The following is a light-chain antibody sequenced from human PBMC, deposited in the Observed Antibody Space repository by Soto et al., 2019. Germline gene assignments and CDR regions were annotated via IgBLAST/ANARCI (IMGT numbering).Light chain of an antibody. CDR3: PQYGTSPLT. CDR1: QSVSSSY. V-gene: IGKV3-20*01. Sequence: EIVLTQSPGTLSLSPGERATLSCRASQSVSSSYLAWYQQKPGQAPRLLIYGASSRATGIPGRFSGSGSGTDLNLTISRLEPEDFAVYYCPQYGTSPLTFGGGTKVEIK. J-gene: IGKJ4*01. CDR2: GAS.